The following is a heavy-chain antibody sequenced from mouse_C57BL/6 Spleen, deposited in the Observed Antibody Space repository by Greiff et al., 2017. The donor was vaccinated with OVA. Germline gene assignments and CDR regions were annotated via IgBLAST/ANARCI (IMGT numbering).Heavy chain of an antibody. J-gene: IGHJ1*03. CDR1: GYAFSSSW. CDR3: ARETTVVAPRYFAV. Sequence: QVQLQQSGPELVKPGASVKISCKASGYAFSSSWMNWVKQRPGKGLEWIGRIYPGDGDTNYNGKFKGKATLTADNSSSTAYSQLSSPTSEDSAVYSCARETTVVAPRYFAVWGTGTTVTVSS. D-gene: IGHD1-1*01. V-gene: IGHV1-82*01. CDR2: IYPGDGDT.